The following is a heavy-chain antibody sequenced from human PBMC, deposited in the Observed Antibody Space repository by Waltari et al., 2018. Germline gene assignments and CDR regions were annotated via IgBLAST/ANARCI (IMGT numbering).Heavy chain of an antibody. D-gene: IGHD1-7*01. CDR2: IYYSGST. CDR1: VAPSIGPT. V-gene: IGHV4-59*01. Sequence: VHLRESGQGLLKLWETLSPTSLALVAPSIGPTCSWTRQPQGKGLEWIGYIYYSGSTNYNPSLKSRVTISVDTSKNQFSLKLSSVTAADTAVYYCARDRKGWNYDYFDYWGQGTLVTVSS. CDR3: ARDRKGWNYDYFDY. J-gene: IGHJ4*02.